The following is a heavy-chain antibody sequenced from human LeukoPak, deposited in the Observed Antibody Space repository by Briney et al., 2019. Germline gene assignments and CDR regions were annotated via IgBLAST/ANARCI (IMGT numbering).Heavy chain of an antibody. Sequence: SETLSLTCTVSGGSISSSSYYWGWIRQPPGKGLEWIGSIYYSGSTYYNPSLKSRVTISVDTSKNQFSLKLSSVTAADTAVYYCASDTTVVTYWGQGTLVTVSS. CDR1: GGSISSSSYY. CDR2: IYYSGST. J-gene: IGHJ4*02. CDR3: ASDTTVVTY. D-gene: IGHD4-23*01. V-gene: IGHV4-39*07.